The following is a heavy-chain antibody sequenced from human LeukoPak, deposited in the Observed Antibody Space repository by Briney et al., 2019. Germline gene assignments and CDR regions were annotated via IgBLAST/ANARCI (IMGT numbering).Heavy chain of an antibody. J-gene: IGHJ3*02. CDR1: GFTFSSYE. V-gene: IGHV3-48*03. D-gene: IGHD2-15*01. Sequence: GGSLRLSCAASGFTFSSYEMNWVRQAPGKGLEWSSYISSSGSTIYYADSVKGRFTISRDDAKNSLYLQMNSLRAEDTAVYCCARELDMVVVVAATPAGAFDIWGQGTMVTVSS. CDR2: ISSSGSTI. CDR3: ARELDMVVVVAATPAGAFDI.